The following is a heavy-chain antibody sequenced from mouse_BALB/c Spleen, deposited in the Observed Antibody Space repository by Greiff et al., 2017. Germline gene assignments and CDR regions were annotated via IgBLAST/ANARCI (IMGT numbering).Heavy chain of an antibody. CDR3: AREVRREDYAMDY. D-gene: IGHD2-14*01. V-gene: IGHV5-17*02. CDR2: ISSGSSTI. CDR1: GFTFSSFG. Sequence: EVKLVESGGGLVQPGGSRKLSCAASGFTFSSFGMHWVRQAPEKGLAWVAYISSGSSTIYYADTVKGRFTISRDNPKNTLFLQMTSLRSEDTAMYYCAREVRREDYAMDYWGQGTSVTVSS. J-gene: IGHJ4*01.